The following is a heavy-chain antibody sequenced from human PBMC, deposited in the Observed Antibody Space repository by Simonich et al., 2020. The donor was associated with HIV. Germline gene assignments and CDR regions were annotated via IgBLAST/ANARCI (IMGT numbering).Heavy chain of an antibody. CDR3: ASTPLRPAAILFAGAFDI. CDR1: GGTFSNYA. Sequence: QVQLVQSGAEVKKPGSSVKVSCKASGGTFSNYAFSWVRQAPGQGLEWMGGITPILGIVNYTQRFQGRVTITADKSTSTAYMELSSLRSEDTAIYYCASTPLRPAAILFAGAFDIWGQGTMVTVSS. J-gene: IGHJ3*02. V-gene: IGHV1-69*10. CDR2: ITPILGIV. D-gene: IGHD2-2*01.